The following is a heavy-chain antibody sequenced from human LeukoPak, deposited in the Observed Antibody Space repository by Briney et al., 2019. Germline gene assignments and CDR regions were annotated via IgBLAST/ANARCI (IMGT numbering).Heavy chain of an antibody. D-gene: IGHD3-16*02. CDR2: IKQDGSEK. J-gene: IGHJ4*02. CDR3: ARDQSYDYVWGSYPDTSDY. CDR1: GFTFSSYW. V-gene: IGHV3-7*01. Sequence: GGSLRLSCAASGFTFSSYWMSWVRQAPGKGLEWVANIKQDGSEKYYVDSVKGRFTIPRDNAKNSLYLQMNSLRAEDTAVYYCARDQSYDYVWGSYPDTSDYWGQGTLVTVSS.